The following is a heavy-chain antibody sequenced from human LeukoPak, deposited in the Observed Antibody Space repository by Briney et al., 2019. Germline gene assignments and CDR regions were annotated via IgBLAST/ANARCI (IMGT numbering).Heavy chain of an antibody. D-gene: IGHD5-12*01. J-gene: IGHJ4*02. CDR1: GFTFSSYA. CDR2: INHSGST. Sequence: GSLRLSCAASGFTFSSYAMSWIRQPPGKGLEWIGEINHSGSTDYNPSLKSRVTISVDTSKNQFSLKLNSVTAADTAVYYCARGWGWQRLHFWGQGTLVTVSS. CDR3: ARGWGWQRLHF. V-gene: IGHV4-34*01.